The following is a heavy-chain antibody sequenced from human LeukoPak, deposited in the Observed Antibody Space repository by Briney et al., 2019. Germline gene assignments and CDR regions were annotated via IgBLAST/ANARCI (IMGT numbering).Heavy chain of an antibody. Sequence: PSETLSLTCTVSGGSISSHYWSWIRQPPGKGLEWIGYIYYSGSTNYNPSLKSRVTISVDTSKNQFSLKLSSVTAADTAVYYCALLAAAVDYWGQGTLVTVSS. CDR2: IYYSGST. D-gene: IGHD6-13*01. J-gene: IGHJ4*02. V-gene: IGHV4-59*11. CDR3: ALLAAAVDY. CDR1: GGSISSHY.